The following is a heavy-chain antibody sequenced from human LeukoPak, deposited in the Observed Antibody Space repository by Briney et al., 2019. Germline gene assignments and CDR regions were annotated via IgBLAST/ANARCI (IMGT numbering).Heavy chain of an antibody. CDR1: GFTFSSYA. CDR2: ISGSGGST. D-gene: IGHD6-19*01. V-gene: IGHV3-23*01. CDR3: AKVRGVAGFFDY. J-gene: IGHJ4*02. Sequence: GGSLRLSYAASGFTFSSYAMSWVRQAPGKGLEWVSAISGSGGSTYYADSVKGRFTISRDNSKNTLYLQMNSLRAEDTAVYYCAKVRGVAGFFDYWGQGTLVTVSS.